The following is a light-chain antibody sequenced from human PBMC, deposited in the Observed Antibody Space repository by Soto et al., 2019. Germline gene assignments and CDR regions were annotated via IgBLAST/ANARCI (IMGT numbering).Light chain of an antibody. CDR3: QQYGSSPIP. CDR2: DTS. CDR1: QSVSSSY. V-gene: IGKV3D-20*01. J-gene: IGKJ5*01. Sequence: VVLTQSHATLSLSTGERGTLSCGASQSVSSSYVAWYQHKPGLAPRLLIHDTSSRAIGIPDRLSGSKSGTNFTLTIRRMEPEDVGMYYCQQYGSSPIPFGQGTRLEI.